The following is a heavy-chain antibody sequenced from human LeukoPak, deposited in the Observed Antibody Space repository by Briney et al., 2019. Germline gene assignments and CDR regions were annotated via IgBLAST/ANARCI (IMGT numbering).Heavy chain of an antibody. D-gene: IGHD1-26*01. Sequence: ASVTVSCMASGYTFTSYGMSWVRQAAGQGLEWMGWSSGYNGNTYYEQSLQGRVTITTNTSTYTAYMELRSLRSDDTAVYYCARDLRHSGTYYTDLFDYWGQGTLVTVSS. V-gene: IGHV1-18*01. CDR2: SSGYNGNT. J-gene: IGHJ4*02. CDR3: ARDLRHSGTYYTDLFDY. CDR1: GYTFTSYG.